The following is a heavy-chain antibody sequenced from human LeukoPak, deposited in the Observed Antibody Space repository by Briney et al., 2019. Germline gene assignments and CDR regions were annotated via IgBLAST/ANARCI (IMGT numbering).Heavy chain of an antibody. CDR2: IYYSGST. CDR1: GGSISSYY. CDR3: ARRTYSSSSGRDYYYYMDV. Sequence: SETLSLTCTVSGGSISSYYWGWIRQPPGKGLEWIGSIYYSGSTYYNPSLKSRVTISVDTSKNQFSLKLSSVTAADTAVYYCARRTYSSSSGRDYYYYMDVWGKGTTVTVSS. D-gene: IGHD6-6*01. V-gene: IGHV4-39*01. J-gene: IGHJ6*03.